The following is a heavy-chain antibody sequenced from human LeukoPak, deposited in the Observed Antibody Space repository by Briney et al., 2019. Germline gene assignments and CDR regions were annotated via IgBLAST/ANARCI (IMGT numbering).Heavy chain of an antibody. Sequence: PSETLSLTCAVYGGSFSGYYWSWIRQPPGKGLEWIGKINHSGSTNYNPSLKSRVTMSVDTSKNQFSLKLSSVTAADTAVYYCARGLMGATHIDYWGQGTLVTVSS. J-gene: IGHJ4*02. CDR1: GGSFSGYY. CDR3: ARGLMGATHIDY. D-gene: IGHD1-26*01. V-gene: IGHV4-34*01. CDR2: INHSGST.